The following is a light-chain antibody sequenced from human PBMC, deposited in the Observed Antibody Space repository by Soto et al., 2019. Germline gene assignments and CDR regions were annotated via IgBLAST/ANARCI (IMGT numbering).Light chain of an antibody. J-gene: IGLJ2*01. CDR3: QSYDRSLSGYVV. Sequence: QSVLTQPPSVSGAPGQRVTISCTGSSSNIGAGYDVHWYQQLPGTAPKLLIYGNSNRPSGVPDRFSGSKSGTSASLAITGLQADDEADDYCQSYDRSLSGYVVFGGGTKLTVL. CDR2: GNS. V-gene: IGLV1-40*01. CDR1: SSNIGAGYD.